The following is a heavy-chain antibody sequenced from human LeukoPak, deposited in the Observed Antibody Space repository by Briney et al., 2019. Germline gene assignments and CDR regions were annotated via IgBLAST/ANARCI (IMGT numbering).Heavy chain of an antibody. Sequence: AGTLCFTSLDPRFSFGRDCKCWVWQAQGKGLEWVANIKQDGSEKYYVDSVKGRFTISRDNAKNSLYLQMNSLRAEDTAVYYCAGDSSGGDVLDIWGQGKMVTVSS. D-gene: IGHD3-10*01. J-gene: IGHJ3*02. CDR3: AGDSSGGDVLDI. CDR2: IKQDGSEK. CDR1: RFSFGRDC. V-gene: IGHV3-7*01.